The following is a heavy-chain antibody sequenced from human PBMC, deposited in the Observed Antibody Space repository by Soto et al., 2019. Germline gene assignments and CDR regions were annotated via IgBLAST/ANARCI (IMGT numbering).Heavy chain of an antibody. J-gene: IGHJ3*02. CDR2: IYYSGST. CDR1: GGSISSYY. Sequence: SETLSLTCTVSGGSISSYYWSWIRQPPGKGLEWIGYIYYSGSTNYNPSLKSRVTISVDTSKNQFTLKLSSVTAAYTAVYYCARDYDILTGPTRRGAFDIWGQGTMVTVSS. CDR3: ARDYDILTGPTRRGAFDI. D-gene: IGHD3-9*01. V-gene: IGHV4-59*01.